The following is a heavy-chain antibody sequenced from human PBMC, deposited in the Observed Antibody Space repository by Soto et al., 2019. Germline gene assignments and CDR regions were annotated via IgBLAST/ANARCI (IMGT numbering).Heavy chain of an antibody. CDR2: IKQDGSEK. Sequence: GEYLRLSCAASGFPFSSHWMGWVRQAPGKGLEWVANIKQDGSEKYYVDSVKGRFTISRDNAKNSLYLPMNSLRAEDTAVDYCARGPNADNRGRRSLFTIDS. CDR3: ARGPNADNRGRRSLFTIDS. CDR1: GFPFSSHW. V-gene: IGHV3-7*03. J-gene: IGHJ5*01. D-gene: IGHD1-1*01.